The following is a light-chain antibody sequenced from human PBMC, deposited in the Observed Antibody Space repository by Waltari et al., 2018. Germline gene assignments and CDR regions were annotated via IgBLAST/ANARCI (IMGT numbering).Light chain of an antibody. CDR2: WAS. CDR3: QQYYATPRT. V-gene: IGKV4-1*01. Sequence: DIGMTQSPASLAASLGVRAPITCKSRQSVFYSSINRNYLGWYQHKPGQPPKLLIYWASTRESGVPDRFSGSGSGTDFTLTSSSLQAEDVAVYYCQQYYATPRTFGQGTKVEIK. CDR1: QSVFYSSINRNY. J-gene: IGKJ1*01.